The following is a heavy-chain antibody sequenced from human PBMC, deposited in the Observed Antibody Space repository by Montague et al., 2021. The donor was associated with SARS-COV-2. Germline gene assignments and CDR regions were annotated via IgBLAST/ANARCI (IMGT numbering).Heavy chain of an antibody. Sequence: TLSLTCTVSGGSISSVGYYWSWICQHPGKGLEWIGYIYYSGSTYYNPSLKSRVTISVDRSKNQFSLKLSSVTAADTAVYYCARLTAGYCSGLSCYWRTGFDYWGQGTLVTVSS. CDR3: ARLTAGYCSGLSCYWRTGFDY. CDR1: GGSISSVGYY. J-gene: IGHJ4*02. CDR2: IYYSGST. D-gene: IGHD2-15*01. V-gene: IGHV4-31*03.